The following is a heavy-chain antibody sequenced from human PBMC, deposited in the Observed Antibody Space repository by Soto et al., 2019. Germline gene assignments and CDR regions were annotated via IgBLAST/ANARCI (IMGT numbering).Heavy chain of an antibody. CDR3: ARDNRPAATTDFDY. Sequence: SETLSLTCTVSGGSISSSSYYWGWIRQPPGKGLEWIGSIYYSGSTYYNPSLKSRVTISVDTSKNQFSLKLSSVTAADTAVYYCARDNRPAATTDFDYWGQGTLVTVSS. V-gene: IGHV4-39*02. D-gene: IGHD2-2*01. J-gene: IGHJ4*02. CDR2: IYYSGST. CDR1: GGSISSSSYY.